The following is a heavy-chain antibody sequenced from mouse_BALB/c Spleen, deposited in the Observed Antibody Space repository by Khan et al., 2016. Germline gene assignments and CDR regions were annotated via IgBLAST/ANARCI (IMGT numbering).Heavy chain of an antibody. J-gene: IGHJ3*01. CDR2: ISSGGTYT. Sequence: EVELVESGGDLVKPGGSLKLSCAASGFIFSSYTMSWVRQTPEKRLEWVATISSGGTYTYYPDRVKVRFTISRDNAKKTLHLQMSSLKSEDTAMYVGTNIYDGYYEFPYWGQGTLVTVSA. V-gene: IGHV5-6-4*01. CDR1: GFIFSSYT. CDR3: TNIYDGYYEFPY. D-gene: IGHD2-3*01.